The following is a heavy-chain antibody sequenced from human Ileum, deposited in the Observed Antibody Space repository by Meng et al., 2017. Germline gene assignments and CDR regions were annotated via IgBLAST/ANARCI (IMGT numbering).Heavy chain of an antibody. V-gene: IGHV4-61*01. Sequence: VQLEESVPGVVRPSENLSRTCTVSGGSVTRGSYYWTWSRQSPEKGLEWIGYIYHSGSTNHNPSLKPPVIMSIDTSKNQFSLRLSSVTVADTAVYYCARVSIADYYHLDYWGQGILVTFSS. J-gene: IGHJ4*02. CDR1: GGSVTRGSYY. CDR3: ARVSIADYYHLDY. CDR2: IYHSGST. D-gene: IGHD3-9*01.